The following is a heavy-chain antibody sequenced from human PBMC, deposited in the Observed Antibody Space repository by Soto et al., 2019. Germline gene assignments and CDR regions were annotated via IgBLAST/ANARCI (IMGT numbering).Heavy chain of an antibody. CDR2: ISYDGSNK. CDR3: AIDDCTNGVCYSLDYYYYGMDV. J-gene: IGHJ6*02. D-gene: IGHD2-8*01. V-gene: IGHV3-30-3*01. CDR1: GFTFSSYA. Sequence: QVQLVESGGGVVQPGRSLRLSCEASGFTFSSYAMHWVRQAPGKGLEWVAVISYDGSNKYYADSVKGRFTISRDNSKNTLYLQMISLSAEDTAVYYCAIDDCTNGVCYSLDYYYYGMDVWGQGTTVTVSS.